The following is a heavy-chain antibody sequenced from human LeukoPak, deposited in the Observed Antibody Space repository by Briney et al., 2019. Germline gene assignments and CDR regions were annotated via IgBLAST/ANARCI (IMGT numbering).Heavy chain of an antibody. CDR2: IHPEGNEK. J-gene: IGHJ4*02. CDR1: GFTLSNFW. CDR3: ARAQGSYGY. V-gene: IGHV3-7*01. Sequence: GGSLRLSCAVSGFTLSNFWMSWVRQAPGRGLEWVANIHPEGNEKYHVESVKGRFTISRDNAMNSLYLQMNSLRAEDTAVYYCARAQGSYGYWGQGTLVTVSS. D-gene: IGHD5-18*01.